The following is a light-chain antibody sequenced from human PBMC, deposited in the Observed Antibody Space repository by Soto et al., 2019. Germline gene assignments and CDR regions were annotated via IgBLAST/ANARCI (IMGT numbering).Light chain of an antibody. CDR3: QQYGSSPIT. CDR1: QSVSSSY. CDR2: DAF. Sequence: EIVLTQSPGTLSLSPGERATLSCRASQSVSSSYLAWYQQKPGQAPRLLIYDAFNRATGIPARFSGSGSGTDFTLTISRLEPEDFAVYYCQQYGSSPITFGQGTRLEIK. J-gene: IGKJ5*01. V-gene: IGKV3-20*01.